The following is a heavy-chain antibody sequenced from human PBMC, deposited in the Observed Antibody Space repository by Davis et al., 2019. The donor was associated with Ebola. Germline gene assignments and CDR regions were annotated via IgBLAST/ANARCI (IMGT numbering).Heavy chain of an antibody. CDR1: GYTFTSYD. CDR3: ARDYYDSTDYPSRYFDL. J-gene: IGHJ2*01. Sequence: ASVKVSCKASGYTFTSYDINWVRQAPGQRLEWMGSISAGRGDTEYSQKFQGRVTISRDTSANTAYLELRSLRSEDTAIYYCARDYYDSTDYPSRYFDLWGRGTLVTVSS. V-gene: IGHV1-3*01. CDR2: ISAGRGDT. D-gene: IGHD3-22*01.